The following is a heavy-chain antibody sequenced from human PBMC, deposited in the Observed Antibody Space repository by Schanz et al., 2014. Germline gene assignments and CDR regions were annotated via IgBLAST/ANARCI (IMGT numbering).Heavy chain of an antibody. Sequence: QVQLVQSGAEVKKPGASVKVSCKASGYTFTGHYTHWVRQAPGQGLEWMGRINPNSGGTNYAQKFQGRVTMTWDTATSTAYMELRRLRSDDTAIYYCARDGHSSNWRSYFFYGLDVWGQGTTVTVSS. CDR1: GYTFTGHY. D-gene: IGHD6-13*01. J-gene: IGHJ6*02. CDR2: INPNSGGT. V-gene: IGHV1-2*06. CDR3: ARDGHSSNWRSYFFYGLDV.